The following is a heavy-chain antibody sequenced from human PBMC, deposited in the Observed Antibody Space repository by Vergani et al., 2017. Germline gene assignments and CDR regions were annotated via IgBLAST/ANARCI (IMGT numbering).Heavy chain of an antibody. D-gene: IGHD6-13*01. CDR1: GFTFSSYS. Sequence: EVQLVESGGGLVKPGGSLRLSCAASGFTFSSYSMNWVRQAPGKGLEWVSSISSSSSYIYYADSVKGRFTISRDNAKNTLYLQMNSLRAEDTAVYYCASGDRYSSSWYDPDYYDYYYYYMDVWGKGTTVTVSS. CDR2: ISSSSSYI. CDR3: ASGDRYSSSWYDPDYYDYYYYYMDV. V-gene: IGHV3-21*01. J-gene: IGHJ6*03.